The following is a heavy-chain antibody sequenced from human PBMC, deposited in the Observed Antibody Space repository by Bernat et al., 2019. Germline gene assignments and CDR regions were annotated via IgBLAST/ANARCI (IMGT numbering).Heavy chain of an antibody. CDR3: AREDNSCYLF. CDR2: IKRDGTEK. CDR1: GFTFSTYW. Sequence: EVQLVESGGDLVQPGGSLRLSCAASGFTFSTYWMAWLRQAPGKGPEWVASIKRDGTEKYYVDSVKGRFTISKDNTKNSHYLQMSSLRAEDTAVYYCAREDNSCYLFWGQGTQVTVS. V-gene: IGHV3-7*03. D-gene: IGHD2-15*01. J-gene: IGHJ4*02.